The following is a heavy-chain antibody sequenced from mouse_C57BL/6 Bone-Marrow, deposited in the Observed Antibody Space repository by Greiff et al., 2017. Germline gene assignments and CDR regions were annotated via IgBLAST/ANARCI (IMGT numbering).Heavy chain of an antibody. D-gene: IGHD2-4*01. CDR3: ARSTMITTVFDY. CDR2: INPNNGGT. CDR1: GYTFTDYY. Sequence: VQLQQSGPELVKPGASVKISCKASGYTFTDYYMNWVKQSHGKSLEWIGDINPNNGGTSYNQKFKGKATLTVDKSSSTAYMELRSLTSEDSAVYYCARSTMITTVFDYWGQGTTLTVSS. V-gene: IGHV1-26*01. J-gene: IGHJ2*01.